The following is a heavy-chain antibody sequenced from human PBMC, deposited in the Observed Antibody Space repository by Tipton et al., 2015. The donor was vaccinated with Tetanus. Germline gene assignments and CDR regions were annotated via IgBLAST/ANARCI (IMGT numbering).Heavy chain of an antibody. V-gene: IGHV3-7*03. CDR1: GSTFREYW. CDR3: ARDRRSYIASAGYGMDV. CDR2: IQNDGGET. J-gene: IGHJ6*02. Sequence: SLRLSCAASGSTFREYWMSWVRQAPGKGLEWVANIQNDGGETYHLESVRGRFTISRDNGKNSVYLQMSSLRDDDTAIYYCARDRRSYIASAGYGMDVWGQGTPVTASS. D-gene: IGHD6-13*01.